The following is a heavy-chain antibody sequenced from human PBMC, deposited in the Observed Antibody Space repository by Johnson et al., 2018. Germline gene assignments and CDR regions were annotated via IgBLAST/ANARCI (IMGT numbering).Heavy chain of an antibody. CDR1: GFTFSSYA. J-gene: IGHJ3*02. CDR2: ISGSGGST. D-gene: IGHD3-10*01. Sequence: SGGGLVQPGGSLRLSCAASGFTFSSYAMSWVRQAPGKGLEWVSAISGSGGSTYYADSVKGRFTISRDSSKNSLDLQMHSLGPEDTAVYYCARWSHTEPRGSFDIWGQVPIVTVSS. V-gene: IGHV3-23*01. CDR3: ARWSHTEPRGSFDI.